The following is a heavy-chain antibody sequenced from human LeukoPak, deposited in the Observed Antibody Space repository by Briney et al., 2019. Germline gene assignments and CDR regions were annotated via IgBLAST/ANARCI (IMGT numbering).Heavy chain of an antibody. CDR3: ARDRRIAVAGLLFRFDP. D-gene: IGHD6-19*01. CDR2: ISAYNGNT. V-gene: IGHV1-18*01. J-gene: IGHJ5*02. CDR1: GYTFTSYG. Sequence: ASVKVSCKSSGYTFTSYGLSWVRQAPGQGLEWMGWISAYNGNTIYAQKLQGRVTMTTDTSTSTAYMELRSLRSDDTAVYYCARDRRIAVAGLLFRFDPWGQGTLVTVSS.